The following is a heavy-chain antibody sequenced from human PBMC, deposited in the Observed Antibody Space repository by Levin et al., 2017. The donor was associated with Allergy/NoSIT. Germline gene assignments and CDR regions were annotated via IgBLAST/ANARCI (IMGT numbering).Heavy chain of an antibody. CDR3: ARDGEYCSGGSCYNPSRDAFDI. D-gene: IGHD2-15*01. Sequence: GESLKISCKASGYTFTSYGISWVRQAPGQGLEWMGWISAYNGNTNYAQKLQGRVTMTTDTSTSTAYMELRSLRSDDTAVYYCARDGEYCSGGSCYNPSRDAFDIWGQGTMVTVSS. J-gene: IGHJ3*02. V-gene: IGHV1-18*01. CDR1: GYTFTSYG. CDR2: ISAYNGNT.